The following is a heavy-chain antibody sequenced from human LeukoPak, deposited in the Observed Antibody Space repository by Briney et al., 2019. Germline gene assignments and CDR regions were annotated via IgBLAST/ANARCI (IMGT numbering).Heavy chain of an antibody. CDR3: ARGRWGTAMVRITPDFDY. J-gene: IGHJ4*02. Sequence: GSLRLSCAASGFIFTDYAMSWVRQPPGKGLEWIGEINHSGSTNYNPSLKSRVTISVDTSKNQFSLKLSSVTAADTAVYYCARGRWGTAMVRITPDFDYWGQGTLVTVSS. CDR2: INHSGST. CDR1: GFIFTDYA. D-gene: IGHD5-18*01. V-gene: IGHV4-34*01.